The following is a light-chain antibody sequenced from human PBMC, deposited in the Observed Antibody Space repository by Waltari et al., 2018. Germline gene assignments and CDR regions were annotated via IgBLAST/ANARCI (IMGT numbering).Light chain of an antibody. J-gene: IGLJ3*02. CDR2: EVT. CDR1: SSDIGGYNY. Sequence: QSALTQPPSASGSPGQSVTISCPGTSSDIGGYNYVSWYQQHPGKAPKLMIYEVTKRPSGVPDRFSASKSGNPASLTVSGLQAEDEADYYCSSFAGSTNWVFGGGTKLTVL. V-gene: IGLV2-8*01. CDR3: SSFAGSTNWV.